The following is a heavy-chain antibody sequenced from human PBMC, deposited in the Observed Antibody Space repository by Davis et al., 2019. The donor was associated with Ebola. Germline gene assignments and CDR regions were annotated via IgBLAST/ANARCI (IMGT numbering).Heavy chain of an antibody. J-gene: IGHJ4*02. CDR3: AREENGGLFDY. Sequence: GESLKISCAASGFTFRSHDMSWVRQAPGKGLEWVSGISAGGVYIYYADSVGGRFTISRDNSKNTLYLQIHSLRAEDTAVYYCAREENGGLFDYWGQGTLVTVS. CDR1: GFTFRSHD. V-gene: IGHV3-23*01. CDR2: ISAGGVYI. D-gene: IGHD7-27*01.